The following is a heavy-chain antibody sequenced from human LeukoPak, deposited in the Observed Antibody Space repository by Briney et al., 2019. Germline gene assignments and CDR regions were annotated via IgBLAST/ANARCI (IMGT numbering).Heavy chain of an antibody. J-gene: IGHJ4*02. CDR2: ISYDGSNK. D-gene: IGHD6-19*01. CDR1: GFTFSSYA. Sequence: PGRSLRLSCAASGFTFSSYAMHWVRQAPGKGLEWVAVISYDGSNKYYADSVKGRFTISRDNSENTLYLQMNSLRAEDTAVYYCARFPPTIAVAHSSCWGQGTLVTVSS. V-gene: IGHV3-30*04. CDR3: ARFPPTIAVAHSSC.